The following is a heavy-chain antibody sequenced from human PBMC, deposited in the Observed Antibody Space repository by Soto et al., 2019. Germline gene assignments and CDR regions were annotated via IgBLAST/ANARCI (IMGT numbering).Heavy chain of an antibody. D-gene: IGHD2-21*02. J-gene: IGHJ3*02. CDR1: GGTFSSYA. CDR3: ARDFLAYCGGDCYSYDAFDI. Sequence: SVKVSCKASGGTFSSYAISWVRQAPGQGLEWMGGIIPIFGTANYAQKFQGRVTITADKSTSTAYMELSSLRSEDTAVYYCARDFLAYCGGDCYSYDAFDIWGQGTMVTVSS. CDR2: IIPIFGTA. V-gene: IGHV1-69*06.